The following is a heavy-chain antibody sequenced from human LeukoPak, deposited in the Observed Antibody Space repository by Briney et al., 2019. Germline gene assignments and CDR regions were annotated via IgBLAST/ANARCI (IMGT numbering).Heavy chain of an antibody. V-gene: IGHV3-74*01. Sequence: PGGSLRISCAASGFTFSGYWMHWVRQAQGKGLVWVSRIKSDGSYTAYADSVKGRFTISRDNAKNTLYLQMNSLRAEDTAVYYCARDVRGGYHDHWGQGTLVTVSS. CDR3: ARDVRGGYHDH. D-gene: IGHD5-18*01. CDR1: GFTFSGYW. CDR2: IKSDGSYT. J-gene: IGHJ5*02.